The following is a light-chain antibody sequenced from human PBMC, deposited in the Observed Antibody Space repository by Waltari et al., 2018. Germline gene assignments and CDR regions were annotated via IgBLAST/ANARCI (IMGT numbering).Light chain of an antibody. J-gene: IGKJ2*01. CDR1: ESLLHNNGYNY. CDR3: MQALQTPYT. Sequence: DIVMTQSPLSLPVTPGDTASISCRSSESLLHNNGYNYLDWYLQKPGQSPQLLIYLGSNRASGVPDRFSGSGSGTDFTLKINRVEAEDVGVYYCMQALQTPYTFGQGTKLEI. CDR2: LGS. V-gene: IGKV2-28*01.